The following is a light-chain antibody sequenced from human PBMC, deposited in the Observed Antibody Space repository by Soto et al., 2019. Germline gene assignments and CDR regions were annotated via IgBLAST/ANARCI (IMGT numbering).Light chain of an antibody. CDR2: GAS. CDR3: QQYGSSIWT. J-gene: IGKJ1*01. CDR1: QSVSNKY. V-gene: IGKV3-20*01. Sequence: EIFLTQSPGNLSLSPVEIHTRSSXXSQSVSNKYLAWYQQKPGQAPRXXXYGASNRATGIPDRFSASGSGTDFTLTISRLENEDFAVYYCQQYGSSIWTFCQGTKVDIK.